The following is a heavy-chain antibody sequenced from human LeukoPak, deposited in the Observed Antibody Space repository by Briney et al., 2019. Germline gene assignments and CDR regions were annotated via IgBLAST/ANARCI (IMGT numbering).Heavy chain of an antibody. CDR2: IIPIFGTA. CDR3: ARVVDFDGTYYYYGMDV. Sequence: SVTVSCTASGGTFSIYAISWVRQAPGQGLEWMGGIIPIFGTANYAQKFQGRDTITADESTSTAYMELSSLRSEDTAVYYCARVVDFDGTYYYYGMDVWGQGTTVTVSS. V-gene: IGHV1-69*13. CDR1: GGTFSIYA. J-gene: IGHJ6*02. D-gene: IGHD3-9*01.